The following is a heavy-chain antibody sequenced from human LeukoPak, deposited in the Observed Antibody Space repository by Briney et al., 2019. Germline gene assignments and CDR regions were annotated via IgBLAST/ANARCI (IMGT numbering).Heavy chain of an antibody. Sequence: ASVKVSCKASGYTFTGYYMHWVRQAPGQGLEWMGKVNPTDGSTTYAQKFQGRVTMTRDTSTSTVYMDLISLRSEDTAVYYCAREFYTSYDIWGQGTVVTVSS. J-gene: IGHJ3*02. V-gene: IGHV1-46*01. CDR1: GYTFTGYY. CDR3: AREFYTSYDI. CDR2: VNPTDGST. D-gene: IGHD2-2*02.